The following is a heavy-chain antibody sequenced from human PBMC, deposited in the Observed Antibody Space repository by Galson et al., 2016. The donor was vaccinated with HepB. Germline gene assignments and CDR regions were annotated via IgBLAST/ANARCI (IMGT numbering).Heavy chain of an antibody. J-gene: IGHJ4*02. V-gene: IGHV3-23*01. CDR1: GFTFSTYA. CDR2: LTGNGDRT. CDR3: ARAPGYTYGHGLDF. Sequence: SLRLSCAASGFTFSTYAMTWVRQAPGKGLEWVSTLTGNGDRTYYADSVKGRFTISRDNSKNTLFLQINILRAEDTAVYYCARAPGYTYGHGLDFWGQGILVTVSS. D-gene: IGHD5-18*01.